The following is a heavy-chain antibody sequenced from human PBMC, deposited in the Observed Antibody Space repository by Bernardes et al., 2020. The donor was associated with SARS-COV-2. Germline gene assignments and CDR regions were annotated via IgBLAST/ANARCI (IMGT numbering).Heavy chain of an antibody. V-gene: IGHV1-18*01. D-gene: IGHD2-2*02. CDR2: ISAYNGYT. Sequence: ASVKVSCKASGYTFTSYGISWVRQAPGQGLEWMGWISAYNGYTNYAQKLQGRVTMTTDTSTSTAYMELRSLRSDDTAVYYCASWGYCSSTSCYTGFYYYYGMDVWGQGTTVTVSS. CDR1: GYTFTSYG. CDR3: ASWGYCSSTSCYTGFYYYYGMDV. J-gene: IGHJ6*02.